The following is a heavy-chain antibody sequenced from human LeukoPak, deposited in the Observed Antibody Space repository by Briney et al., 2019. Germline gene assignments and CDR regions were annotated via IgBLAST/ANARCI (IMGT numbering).Heavy chain of an antibody. Sequence: SETLSLTCTVSGASISSSVYYWGWIRQSPGKGLEWIGSIYYSGSTYYNPSLKSRVTISVDTSKNQFSLKLSSVTAADTAVYYCARQGRWLQLFDYWGQGTLVTVSS. CDR1: GASISSSVYY. D-gene: IGHD5-24*01. CDR2: IYYSGST. V-gene: IGHV4-39*01. CDR3: ARQGRWLQLFDY. J-gene: IGHJ4*01.